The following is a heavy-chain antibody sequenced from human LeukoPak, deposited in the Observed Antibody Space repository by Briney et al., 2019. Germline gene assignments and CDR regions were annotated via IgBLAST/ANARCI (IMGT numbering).Heavy chain of an antibody. CDR3: ARTRTLPIAGGFDT. J-gene: IGHJ5*02. CDR2: ISTDGSST. V-gene: IGHV3-74*01. Sequence: GGSLRLSCAASGFTFSSYWMHWVRQGPGKGLVWVSRISTDGSSTEYADSVKGRFTISRENAKNTLYLQMNSLRAEDTAVYYCARTRTLPIAGGFDTWGQGSLVTVSS. CDR1: GFTFSSYW. D-gene: IGHD3-16*01.